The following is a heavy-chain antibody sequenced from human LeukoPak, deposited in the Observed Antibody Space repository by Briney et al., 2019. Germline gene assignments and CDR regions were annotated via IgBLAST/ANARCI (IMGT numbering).Heavy chain of an antibody. CDR3: VRETATYYYDSRGYYRQIEVFDI. J-gene: IGHJ3*02. CDR2: VYYSGRT. CDR1: GASVRSDSHY. D-gene: IGHD3-22*01. V-gene: IGHV4-61*01. Sequence: SETLSLTCSVSGASVRSDSHYWSWIRQPPGKGLEWIGNVYYSGRTAYSHSLKSRVTISVDISKNQFSLQLNSVTAADTAVYYCVRETATYYYDSRGYYRQIEVFDIWGQGTPVIVSS.